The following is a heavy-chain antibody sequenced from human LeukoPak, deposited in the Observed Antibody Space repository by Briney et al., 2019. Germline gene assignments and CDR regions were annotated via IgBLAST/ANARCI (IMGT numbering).Heavy chain of an antibody. CDR2: ISGSSSYI. CDR3: AGLSSHYYDFWSGYFDY. D-gene: IGHD3-3*01. CDR1: GFTFSSYT. J-gene: IGHJ4*02. V-gene: IGHV3-21*01. Sequence: GGSLRLSCAASGFTFSSYTMNWVRQAPGKGLEWVSSISGSSSYIYYADSVKGRFTISRDNAKNSLSLQMNSLRAEDTAVYYCAGLSSHYYDFWSGYFDYWGQGTLVTVSS.